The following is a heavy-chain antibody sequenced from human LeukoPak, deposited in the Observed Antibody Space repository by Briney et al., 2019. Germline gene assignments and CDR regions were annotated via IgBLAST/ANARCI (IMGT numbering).Heavy chain of an antibody. CDR1: GYTFTGYY. CDR2: INPHSGGT. D-gene: IGHD2-2*01. J-gene: IGHJ6*03. Sequence: GASVKVSCKASGYTFTGYYMHWVRQAPGQGLEWMGWINPHSGGTYYAQKFQGRVTMTRDTSISTAYMELSRLRSDDTAVYYCVRVGVPIVVVPPAPSETTDYYYYMDVWGKGTTVTVSS. CDR3: VRVGVPIVVVPPAPSETTDYYYYMDV. V-gene: IGHV1-2*02.